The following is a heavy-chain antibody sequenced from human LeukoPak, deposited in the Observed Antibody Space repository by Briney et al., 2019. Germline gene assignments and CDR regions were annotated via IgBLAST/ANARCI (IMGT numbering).Heavy chain of an antibody. D-gene: IGHD4-17*01. J-gene: IGHJ6*03. CDR2: IDQDGNEK. Sequence: HPGGSLRLSCAASGFTFSSYWMTWVRQAPGKGLEWVANIDQDGNEKYYVDSVRGRFTISRDNSKNTLYLQMNSLRAEDTAVYYCAKEARPHYVGRGHGSYYYMDVWGKGTTVTVSS. CDR3: AKEARPHYVGRGHGSYYYMDV. V-gene: IGHV3-7*01. CDR1: GFTFSSYW.